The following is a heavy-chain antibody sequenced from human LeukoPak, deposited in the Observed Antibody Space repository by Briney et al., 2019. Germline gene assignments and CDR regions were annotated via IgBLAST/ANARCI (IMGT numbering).Heavy chain of an antibody. V-gene: IGHV3-21*01. Sequence: GGSLRLSCAASGFTFSSYSMNWVRQAPGKGLEWVSSISSSYIYYAGSVKGRFTISRDNAKNSLYLQMNSLRAEDTAVYYCARDKQLVQGGGVYWGQGTLVTVSS. CDR2: ISSSYI. D-gene: IGHD6-6*01. CDR3: ARDKQLVQGGGVY. J-gene: IGHJ4*02. CDR1: GFTFSSYS.